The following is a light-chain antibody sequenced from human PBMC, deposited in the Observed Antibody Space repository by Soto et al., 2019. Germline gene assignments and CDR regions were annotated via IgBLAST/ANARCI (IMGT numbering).Light chain of an antibody. Sequence: QSVLTQPPSASGSPGQSVTISCTGTSSDVGGYNYVSWYQQHPGKAPKLMIYEVSKRPSGFTDRFSGSKSGNTASLTVSGLQAEDEADYYCSSYAGSNNFGVFGPGTKVTVL. CDR3: SSYAGSNNFGV. CDR2: EVS. V-gene: IGLV2-8*01. CDR1: SSDVGGYNY. J-gene: IGLJ1*01.